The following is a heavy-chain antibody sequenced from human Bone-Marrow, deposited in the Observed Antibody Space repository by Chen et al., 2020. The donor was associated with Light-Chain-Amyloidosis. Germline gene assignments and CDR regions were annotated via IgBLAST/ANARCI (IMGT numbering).Heavy chain of an antibody. J-gene: IGHJ2*01. CDR3: ARDQGGSYLGARNWYFDL. D-gene: IGHD1-26*01. CDR1: GGTFSSYA. Sequence: GSSVKVSCKASGGTFSSYAISWVRQAPGQGLEWMGGIIPIFGTANYAQKFQGRVTITADESTSTAYMELSSLRSEDTAVYYCARDQGGSYLGARNWYFDLWGRGTLVTVSS. CDR2: IIPIFGTA. V-gene: IGHV1-69*01.